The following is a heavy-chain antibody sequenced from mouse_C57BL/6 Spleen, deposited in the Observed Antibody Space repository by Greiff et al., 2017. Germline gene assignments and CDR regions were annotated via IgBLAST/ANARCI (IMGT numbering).Heavy chain of an antibody. CDR3: ARRDYYGSSYPLGAMDY. V-gene: IGHV1-18*01. J-gene: IGHJ4*01. CDR1: GYTFTDYN. D-gene: IGHD1-1*01. Sequence: VQLQQSGPELVKPGASVKIPCKASGYTFTDYNMDWVKQSHGKSLEWIGDINPNNGGTIYNQKFKGKATLTVDKSSSTAYMELRSLTSEDTAVYYCARRDYYGSSYPLGAMDYWGQGTSVTVSS. CDR2: INPNNGGT.